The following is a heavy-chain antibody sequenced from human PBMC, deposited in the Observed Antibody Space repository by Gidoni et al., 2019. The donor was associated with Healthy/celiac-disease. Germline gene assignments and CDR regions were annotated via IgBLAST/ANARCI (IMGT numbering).Heavy chain of an antibody. CDR2: ISGSGGST. CDR3: AKDLYHLDWFDP. CDR1: GFTFSSYA. Sequence: EVQLLESGGGLVQPGGSLRLSCVASGFTFSSYAMSWVRQAPGKGLEWVSAISGSGGSTYYADSVKGRFTISRDNSKNTLYLQMNSLRAEDTAVYYCAKDLYHLDWFDPWGQGTLVTVSS. V-gene: IGHV3-23*01. J-gene: IGHJ5*02. D-gene: IGHD3-10*01.